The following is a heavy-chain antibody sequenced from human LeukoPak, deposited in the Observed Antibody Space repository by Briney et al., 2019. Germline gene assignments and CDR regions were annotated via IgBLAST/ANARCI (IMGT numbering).Heavy chain of an antibody. J-gene: IGHJ4*02. CDR3: AGDPTVVTLNLFDY. Sequence: GGSLRLSCAASGFTFSSYSMNWVRQAPGKGLEWVSSISSSSSYIYYADSVKGRFTTSRDNAKNSLYLQMNSLRAEDTAVYYCAGDPTVVTLNLFDYWGQGTLVTVSS. V-gene: IGHV3-21*01. CDR2: ISSSSSYI. CDR1: GFTFSSYS. D-gene: IGHD4-23*01.